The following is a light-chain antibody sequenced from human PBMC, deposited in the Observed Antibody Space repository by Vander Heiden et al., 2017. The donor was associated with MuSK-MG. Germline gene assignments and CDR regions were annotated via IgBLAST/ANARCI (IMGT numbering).Light chain of an antibody. CDR2: DAS. V-gene: IGKV3-11*01. J-gene: IGKJ3*01. CDR1: QSVSSY. CDR3: QQRSNWPPEFT. Sequence: EIVLTQSPATLSLSPGEGATLSCRASQSVSSYLAWYQQKPGQAPRLLIDDASNRATGIPARFSGSGSGTDFTLTISSLEPEDFAVYYCQQRSNWPPEFTFGPGTKVDIK.